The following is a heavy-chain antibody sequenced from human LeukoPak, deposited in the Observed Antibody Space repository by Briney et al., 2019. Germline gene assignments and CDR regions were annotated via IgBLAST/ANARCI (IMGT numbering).Heavy chain of an antibody. CDR3: ARVRYYGGYYFDY. CDR2: ISTSSSYT. Sequence: GGSLRLSCAASGFTFSDYYMSWIRQAPGKGLEWVSYISTSSSYTNYADSVKGRFTISGDNVKSSLYLQVNSLRAEDTAVYYCARVRYYGGYYFDYWGQGTLVTVSS. D-gene: IGHD2/OR15-2a*01. J-gene: IGHJ4*02. CDR1: GFTFSDYY. V-gene: IGHV3-11*06.